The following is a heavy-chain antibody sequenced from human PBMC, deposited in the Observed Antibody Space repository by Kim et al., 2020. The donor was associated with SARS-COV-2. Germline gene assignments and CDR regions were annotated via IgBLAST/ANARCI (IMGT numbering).Heavy chain of an antibody. V-gene: IGHV1-8*01. Sequence: NTGYAQKFQGRVTMTRNTSISTAYMELSSLRSEDTAVYYCASMVFSGSGNWGQGTLVTVSS. CDR2: NT. J-gene: IGHJ4*02. D-gene: IGHD3-10*01. CDR3: ASMVFSGSGN.